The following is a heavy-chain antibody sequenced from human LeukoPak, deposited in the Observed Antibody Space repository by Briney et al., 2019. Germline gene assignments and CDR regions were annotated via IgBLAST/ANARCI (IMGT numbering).Heavy chain of an antibody. Sequence: SVKVSCKXSGGTFSSYAISWVRQAPGQGLEWMGGIIPIFGTANYAQKFQGRVTITTDESTSTAYMELSSLRSEDTAVYYCAREGDGYNLFDYWGQGTLVTVSS. CDR1: GGTFSSYA. J-gene: IGHJ4*02. CDR3: AREGDGYNLFDY. CDR2: IIPIFGTA. V-gene: IGHV1-69*05. D-gene: IGHD5-24*01.